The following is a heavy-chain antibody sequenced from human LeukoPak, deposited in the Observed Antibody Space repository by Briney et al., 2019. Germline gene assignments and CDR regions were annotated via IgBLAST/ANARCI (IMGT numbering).Heavy chain of an antibody. D-gene: IGHD2-2*01. Sequence: GGSLRLSCAASGFTFSGYGIHWVRQAPGKGLEWVAFLSYDGSNKFYADSVKGRFTISRDNAKNTLYLQMNSLRAEDTAVYYCARGDTSAWYWYFDLWGRGTLVTVSS. V-gene: IGHV3-33*01. CDR1: GFTFSGYG. J-gene: IGHJ2*01. CDR2: LSYDGSNK. CDR3: ARGDTSAWYWYFDL.